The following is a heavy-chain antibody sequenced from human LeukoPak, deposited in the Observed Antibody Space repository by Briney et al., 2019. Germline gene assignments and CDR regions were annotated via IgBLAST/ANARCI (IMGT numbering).Heavy chain of an antibody. Sequence: ASVKVSCKASGDTFISYAISWVRQAPGQGLEWMGGIIPIFGTSNYAQKFQGRVTITADESTSTAYMELSSLRSEDTAVYYCARNWGYDYYYYGMDVWGQGTTVTVSS. CDR1: GDTFISYA. V-gene: IGHV1-69*13. CDR3: ARNWGYDYYYYGMDV. CDR2: IIPIFGTS. J-gene: IGHJ6*02. D-gene: IGHD7-27*01.